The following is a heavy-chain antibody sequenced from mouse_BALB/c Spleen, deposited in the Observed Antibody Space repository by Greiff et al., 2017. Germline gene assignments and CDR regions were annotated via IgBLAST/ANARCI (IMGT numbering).Heavy chain of an antibody. D-gene: IGHD2-1*01. CDR2: INSNGGST. CDR1: GFTFSSYY. Sequence: EVHLVESGGGLVKLGGSLKLSCAASGFTFSSYYMSWVRQTPEKRLELVAAINSNGGSTYYPDTVKGRFTISRDNAKNTLYLQMSSLKSEDTALYNCARRNPFYYGKAMDYWGQGTSVTVSS. CDR3: ARRNPFYYGKAMDY. J-gene: IGHJ4*01. V-gene: IGHV5-6-2*01.